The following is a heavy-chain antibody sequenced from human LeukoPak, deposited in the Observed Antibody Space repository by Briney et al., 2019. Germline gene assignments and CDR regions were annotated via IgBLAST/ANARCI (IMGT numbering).Heavy chain of an antibody. Sequence: SETLSLTCAVYGGSFSGYYWSWIRQPPGKGLEWIGEINHSGSTSYNPSLKSRVTISVDTSKNQFSLKLSSVTAADTAVYYCARAPDYGDYVRVEYYYMDVWGKGTTVTVSS. CDR3: ARAPDYGDYVRVEYYYMDV. CDR2: INHSGST. CDR1: GGSFSGYY. V-gene: IGHV4-34*01. J-gene: IGHJ6*03. D-gene: IGHD4-17*01.